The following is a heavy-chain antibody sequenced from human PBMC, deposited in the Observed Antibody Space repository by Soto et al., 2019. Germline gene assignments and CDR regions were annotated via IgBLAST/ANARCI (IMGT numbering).Heavy chain of an antibody. CDR2: ISSSSSYI. Sequence: PGGSLRLSCAASGFTFSSYSMNWVRQAPGKGLEWVSSISSSSSYIYYAYSVKGRFTISRDNAKNSLYLQMNSLRAEDTAVYNCVIIDLGYAAFDIWGQGTMVTVSS. V-gene: IGHV3-21*01. CDR1: GFTFSSYS. J-gene: IGHJ3*02. D-gene: IGHD2-15*01. CDR3: VIIDLGYAAFDI.